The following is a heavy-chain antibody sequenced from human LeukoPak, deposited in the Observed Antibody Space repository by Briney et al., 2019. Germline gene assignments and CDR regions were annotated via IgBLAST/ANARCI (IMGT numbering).Heavy chain of an antibody. D-gene: IGHD2-2*01. Sequence: PGGSLRLSCAASGFTFSSYAMSWVRQAPGKGLEWVSAISGSGGSTYYADSVKGRFTISRDNSKNTLYLQMNSLRAEDTAVYYCANHYCSSTSCYLTNWGQGTLVTVS. CDR1: GFTFSSYA. CDR3: ANHYCSSTSCYLTN. CDR2: ISGSGGST. J-gene: IGHJ4*02. V-gene: IGHV3-23*01.